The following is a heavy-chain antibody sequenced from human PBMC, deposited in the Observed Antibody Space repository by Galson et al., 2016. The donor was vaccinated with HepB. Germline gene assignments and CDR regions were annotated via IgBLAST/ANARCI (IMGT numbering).Heavy chain of an antibody. V-gene: IGHV3-11*01. CDR2: ISQSGNTR. D-gene: IGHD1-1*01. J-gene: IGHJ4*02. CDR3: ARDVNNWTGDRRLFDL. CDR1: GFSFSDFY. Sequence: SLRLSCAASGFSFSDFYMSWIRQPPGKALEWISYISQSGNTREYADSVKGRFTVSRDNNKNSVYLQLNSLRAEDTALYYCARDVNNWTGDRRLFDLWGQGTLVAVSS.